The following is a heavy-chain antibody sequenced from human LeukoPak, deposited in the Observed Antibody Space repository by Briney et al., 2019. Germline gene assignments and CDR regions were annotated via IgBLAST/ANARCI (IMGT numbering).Heavy chain of an antibody. CDR2: IYYSGST. D-gene: IGHD3-22*01. Sequence: SETLSLTCTVSGGSISSSSYYWGWIRQPPGKGLEWIGSIYYSGSTYYNPSLKSRATISVDTSKNQFSLKLSSVTAADTAVYYCARATRTYYYDSSGYSPFDYWGQGTLVTVSS. CDR3: ARATRTYYYDSSGYSPFDY. J-gene: IGHJ4*02. CDR1: GGSISSSSYY. V-gene: IGHV4-39*07.